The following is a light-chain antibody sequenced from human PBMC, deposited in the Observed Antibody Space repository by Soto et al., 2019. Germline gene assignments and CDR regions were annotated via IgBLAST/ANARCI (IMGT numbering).Light chain of an antibody. CDR2: EVT. V-gene: IGLV2-14*01. CDR1: SSDVGGYNY. CDR3: SSYTSSSNVV. Sequence: QSVLTQPASVSGSPGQSITISCTGTSSDVGGYNYVSWYQQYPGKAPKLMIYEVTNRPSGVSNRLSGSKSGNTASLTISGLQAEDEADFYCSSYTSSSNVVFGEGTKLTVL. J-gene: IGLJ2*01.